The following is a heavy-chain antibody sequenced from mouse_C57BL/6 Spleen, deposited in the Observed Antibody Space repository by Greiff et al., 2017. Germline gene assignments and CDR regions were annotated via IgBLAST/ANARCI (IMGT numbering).Heavy chain of an antibody. Sequence: QVQLQQSGPELVKPGASVKISCKASGYAFSSSWMNWVKQRPGQGLEWIGRIYPGDGDTNYNGKFKGKAPLTAEKSSSTAYMQRSSLTSDEAAVSFCARDSSDFDYWGQGTTLTVSS. D-gene: IGHD3-2*01. J-gene: IGHJ2*01. CDR3: ARDSSDFDY. CDR1: GYAFSSSW. CDR2: IYPGDGDT. V-gene: IGHV1-82*01.